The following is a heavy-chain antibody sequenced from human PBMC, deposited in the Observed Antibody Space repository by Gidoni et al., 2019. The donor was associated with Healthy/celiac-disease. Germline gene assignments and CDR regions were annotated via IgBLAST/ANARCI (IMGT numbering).Heavy chain of an antibody. J-gene: IGHJ4*02. Sequence: EVQLVESGGGLVKPGGSLRLSCAASGFTFSSYSMNWVRQAPGKGLEWVSSISSSSSYIYYADSVKGRFTISRDNAKNSLYLQMNSLRAEDTAVYYCARDSDFWSGYSLNWGQGTLVTVSS. CDR3: ARDSDFWSGYSLN. V-gene: IGHV3-21*01. CDR2: ISSSSSYI. CDR1: GFTFSSYS. D-gene: IGHD3-3*01.